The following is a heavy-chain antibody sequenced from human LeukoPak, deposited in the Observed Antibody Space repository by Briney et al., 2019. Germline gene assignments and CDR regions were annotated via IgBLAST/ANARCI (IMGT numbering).Heavy chain of an antibody. V-gene: IGHV4-4*02. J-gene: IGHJ4*02. CDR2: IYHSGST. D-gene: IGHD1-26*01. CDR1: GGSISSSNW. Sequence: SGTLSLTCAVSGGSISSSNWWSWVRQPPGKGLEWIGEIYHSGSTNYNPSLKSRVTISVDTSKNQFSLKLSSVTAADTAVYYCARLSQGVVGATMDYWGQGTLVTVSS. CDR3: ARLSQGVVGATMDY.